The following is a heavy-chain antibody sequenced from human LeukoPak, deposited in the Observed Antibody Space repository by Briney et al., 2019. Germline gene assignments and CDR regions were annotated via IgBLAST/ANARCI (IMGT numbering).Heavy chain of an antibody. V-gene: IGHV4-39*01. J-gene: IGHJ1*01. CDR2: IYYSGST. CDR3: ARHWDITGYHEYFQN. Sequence: SETLSLTCTVSGGSISNNNYYWAWIRPPPGKGLEWNGSIYYSGSTYYNPSLKSRVTISVGASKNHLSLKVNSVTAADTAVYYCARHWDITGYHEYFQNWGQGTLVTVFS. D-gene: IGHD3-9*01. CDR1: GGSISNNNYY.